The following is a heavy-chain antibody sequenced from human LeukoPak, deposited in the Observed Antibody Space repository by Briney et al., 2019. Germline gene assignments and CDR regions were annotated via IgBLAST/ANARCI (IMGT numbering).Heavy chain of an antibody. CDR2: ISAYNGNP. CDR3: ARDGLRFLEWLPPVDY. J-gene: IGHJ4*02. CDR1: GYTFTSYG. D-gene: IGHD3-3*01. V-gene: IGHV1-18*01. Sequence: GASVKVSCKASGYTFTSYGISWVRQAPGQGLEWMGWISAYNGNPNYAQRLQGRVTMTTDTSTSTAYMELRSLRSDDTAVYYCARDGLRFLEWLPPVDYWGQGTLVTVSS.